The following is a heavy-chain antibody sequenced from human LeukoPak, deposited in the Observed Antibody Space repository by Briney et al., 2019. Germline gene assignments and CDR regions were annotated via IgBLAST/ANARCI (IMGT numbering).Heavy chain of an antibody. J-gene: IGHJ4*02. CDR2: IYSGGST. D-gene: IGHD1-14*01. Sequence: GGSLRLSCAASGFTLSSNYMSWVRQAPGKGLERVSVIYSGGSTYYADSVKGRFTISRDNSKNTLYLQMNSLRAEDTAVYYCARMSIAGEFDYWGQGTLVTVSS. CDR1: GFTLSSNY. CDR3: ARMSIAGEFDY. V-gene: IGHV3-53*01.